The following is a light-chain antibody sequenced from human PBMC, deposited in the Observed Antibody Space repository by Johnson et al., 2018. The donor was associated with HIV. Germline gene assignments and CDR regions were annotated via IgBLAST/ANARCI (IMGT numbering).Light chain of an antibody. CDR3: GIWDATLSPLYV. V-gene: IGLV1-51*02. CDR1: SSNIGNNY. CDR2: ENN. Sequence: QSVLTQPPSVSAAPGQKVTISCSGSSSNIGNNYVSWYQQFPGTAPKLLIYENNKRPSGIPDRFSGSKSGTSATLGITGLRTGDEADYYCGIWDATLSPLYVFGTGTVTTVL. J-gene: IGLJ1*01.